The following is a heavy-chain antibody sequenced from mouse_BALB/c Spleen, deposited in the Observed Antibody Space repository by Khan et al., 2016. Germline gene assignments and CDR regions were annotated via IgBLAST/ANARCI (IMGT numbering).Heavy chain of an antibody. CDR2: INPYNDDT. CDR1: GYTFTNYV. V-gene: IGHV1S136*01. D-gene: IGHD2-4*01. CDR3: ARFDYDGDGYFDV. Sequence: VQLQQSGPELVKPGASVKMSCKASGYTFTNYVIHWVKQKPGQGLEWIGYINPYNDDTKYNEKFKGKATLTSDKSSSTAYMELSSLTSEDSAVYYCARFDYDGDGYFDVWGAGTTVTVSS. J-gene: IGHJ1*01.